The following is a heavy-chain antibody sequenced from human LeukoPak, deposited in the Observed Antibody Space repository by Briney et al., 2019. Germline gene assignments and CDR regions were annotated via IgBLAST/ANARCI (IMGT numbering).Heavy chain of an antibody. CDR2: IIPILGIA. D-gene: IGHD2-2*01. J-gene: IGHJ4*02. Sequence: SVEVSCKASGGTFSSYAISWVRQAPGQGLEWMGRIIPILGIANYAQKFQGRVTITADKSTSTAYMELSSLRSEDTAVYYCARDSVVVVPAATPFDYWGQGTLVTVSS. V-gene: IGHV1-69*04. CDR3: ARDSVVVVPAATPFDY. CDR1: GGTFSSYA.